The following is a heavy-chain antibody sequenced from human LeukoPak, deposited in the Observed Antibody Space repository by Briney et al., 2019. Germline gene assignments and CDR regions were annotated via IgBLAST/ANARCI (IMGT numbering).Heavy chain of an antibody. CDR3: VQEGPRGLAFDI. CDR2: ISSSSSYM. Sequence: GGSLRLSCAASGFTFSSYSMNWVRQAPGKGLEWVSSISSSSSYMYYADSVKGRFAISRDNSKNTLYLQMNSLRAEDTAVYYCVQEGPRGLAFDIWGQGTKVTVSS. CDR1: GFTFSSYS. J-gene: IGHJ3*02. V-gene: IGHV3-21*04.